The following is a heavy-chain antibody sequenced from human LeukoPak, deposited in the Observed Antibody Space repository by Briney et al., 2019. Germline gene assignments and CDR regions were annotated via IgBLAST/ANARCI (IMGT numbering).Heavy chain of an antibody. Sequence: SGGSLRLSCAASGFTFDDYAMHWVRQAPGKGLEWVSAISGSGGSTYYADSVKGRFTISRDNSKNTLYLQMNSLRAEDTAVYYCAKAGSTGHDYVWGSYRYSLYYYYYMDVWGKGTTVTVSS. CDR1: GFTFDDYA. J-gene: IGHJ6*03. CDR3: AKAGSTGHDYVWGSYRYSLYYYYYMDV. CDR2: ISGSGGST. D-gene: IGHD3-16*02. V-gene: IGHV3-23*01.